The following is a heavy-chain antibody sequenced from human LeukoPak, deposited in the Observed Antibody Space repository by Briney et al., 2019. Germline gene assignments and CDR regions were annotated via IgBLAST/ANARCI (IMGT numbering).Heavy chain of an antibody. Sequence: SGTLSLTRPVSVGSISNYFWSWIRQPPRRGLEWVGYIYYNGSTNNNPSHKSRVTISVDTSKNQFSLTLSSVTAADTAVYYCAREDTGYGSGRHDAFDIWGQGTMVTVSS. CDR1: VGSISNYF. J-gene: IGHJ3*02. V-gene: IGHV4-59*01. D-gene: IGHD3-10*01. CDR2: IYYNGST. CDR3: AREDTGYGSGRHDAFDI.